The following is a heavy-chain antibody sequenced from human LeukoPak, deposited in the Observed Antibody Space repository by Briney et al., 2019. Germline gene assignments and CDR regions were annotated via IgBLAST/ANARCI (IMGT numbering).Heavy chain of an antibody. CDR3: AKSDYYDSSGYYYGSDY. J-gene: IGHJ4*02. Sequence: GGSLRLSCAASGFTFSSYAMTWVRQAPGKGLEWVSGISGSGGSTYYADSVKGRFTISRDNSKNTLYVQMNSLRAEDTAVYYCAKSDYYDSSGYYYGSDYWGQGTLVTVSS. V-gene: IGHV3-23*01. D-gene: IGHD3-22*01. CDR2: ISGSGGST. CDR1: GFTFSSYA.